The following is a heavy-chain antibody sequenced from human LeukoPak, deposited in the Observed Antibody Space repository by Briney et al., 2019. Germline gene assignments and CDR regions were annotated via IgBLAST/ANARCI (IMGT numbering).Heavy chain of an antibody. CDR2: IYPGDSDT. V-gene: IGHV5-51*01. CDR1: GYSFTSCW. CDR3: ARPITMVRGVIANIDY. J-gene: IGHJ4*02. D-gene: IGHD3-10*01. Sequence: GESLKISCKGSGYSFTSCWIGWVRQMPGKGLEWMGIIYPGDSDTRYSPSFQGQVTISADKSISTAYLQWSSLKASDTAMYYCARPITMVRGVIANIDYWGQGTLVTVSS.